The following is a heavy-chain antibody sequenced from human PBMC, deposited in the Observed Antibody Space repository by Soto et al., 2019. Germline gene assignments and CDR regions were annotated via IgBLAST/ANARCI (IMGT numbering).Heavy chain of an antibody. Sequence: SVKVSCKASGGTFSSYAISWVRQAPGQGLEWMGGIIPIFGTANYAQKFQGRVTITADKSTSTAYMELSSLRSEDTAVYYCARPGKPSGITGTPGIWGQGTMVTVSS. CDR1: GGTFSSYA. CDR2: IIPIFGTA. D-gene: IGHD1-7*01. CDR3: ARPGKPSGITGTPGI. V-gene: IGHV1-69*06. J-gene: IGHJ3*02.